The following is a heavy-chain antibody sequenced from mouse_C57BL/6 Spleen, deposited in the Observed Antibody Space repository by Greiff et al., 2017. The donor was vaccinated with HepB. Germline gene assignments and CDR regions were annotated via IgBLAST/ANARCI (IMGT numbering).Heavy chain of an antibody. Sequence: VQLQQSGAELARPGASVKMSCKASGYTFTSYTMHWVKQRPGQGLEWIGYINPSSGYTKYNQKFKDKATLTADKSSSTAYMQLSSLTSDDSAVYYCARRLDYDYAWFAYWGQGTLVTVSA. CDR3: ARRLDYDYAWFAY. D-gene: IGHD2-4*01. V-gene: IGHV1-4*01. CDR1: GYTFTSYT. CDR2: INPSSGYT. J-gene: IGHJ3*01.